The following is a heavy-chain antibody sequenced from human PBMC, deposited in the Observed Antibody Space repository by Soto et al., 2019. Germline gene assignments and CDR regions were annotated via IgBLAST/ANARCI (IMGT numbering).Heavy chain of an antibody. CDR3: ARDEYSSSSYAFDI. CDR2: ISSSGSTI. V-gene: IGHV3-48*03. D-gene: IGHD6-6*01. Sequence: GGSLRLSCAASGFTFSSYEMNWVRQAPGKGLEWVSYISSSGSTIYYADSVKGRFTISRDNAKNSLYLQMNSLRAEDTAVYYCARDEYSSSSYAFDIWGQGTMVTVSS. J-gene: IGHJ3*02. CDR1: GFTFSSYE.